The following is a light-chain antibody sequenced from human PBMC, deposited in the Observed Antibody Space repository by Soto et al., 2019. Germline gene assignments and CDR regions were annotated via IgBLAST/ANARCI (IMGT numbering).Light chain of an antibody. CDR2: DTS. V-gene: IGLV7-46*01. CDR3: LLSYSGAPYVA. CDR1: TGAVTSGHF. Sequence: QAVVTQEASLTVSPGGTVTLTCGSSTGAVTSGHFPSWFQQKPGLAPRTLIFDTSNRQGWTPTRFSGSLLRDRAALTLSGAQPEDEATYYCLLSYSGAPYVAFGGGTKLTVL. J-gene: IGLJ2*01.